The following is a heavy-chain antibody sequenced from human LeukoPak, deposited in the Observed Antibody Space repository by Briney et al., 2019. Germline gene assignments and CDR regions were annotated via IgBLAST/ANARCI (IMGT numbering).Heavy chain of an antibody. CDR2: IYTSGTT. CDR3: ARDRGNIGVDP. J-gene: IGHJ5*02. CDR1: GGSISGYY. V-gene: IGHV4-4*07. D-gene: IGHD2/OR15-2a*01. Sequence: SETLSLTCTVSGGSISGYYWSWIRQPAGKGLEWIGRIYTSGTTHDNPSLKSRVTMSVDTSKNQVSLKVSSVTAADTAVYYCARDRGNIGVDPWGQGTLVTVSS.